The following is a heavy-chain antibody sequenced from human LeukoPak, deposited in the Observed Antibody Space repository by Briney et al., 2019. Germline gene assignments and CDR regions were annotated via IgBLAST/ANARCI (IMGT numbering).Heavy chain of an antibody. D-gene: IGHD3-22*01. Sequence: PSETLSLTCAVYGGSFSGYHWTWIRQSPGKGREWIGDINPSGSTYYNPSLKSRLTISVDTSKNQFSLKLRSVTAADTAVYYCARGRDDITMIVVVMTSVSYYLDVWGKGTTVTVS. V-gene: IGHV4-34*01. J-gene: IGHJ6*03. CDR3: ARGRDDITMIVVVMTSVSYYLDV. CDR1: GGSFSGYH. CDR2: INPSGST.